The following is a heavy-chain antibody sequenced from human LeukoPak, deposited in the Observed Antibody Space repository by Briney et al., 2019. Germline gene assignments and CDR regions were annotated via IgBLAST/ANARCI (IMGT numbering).Heavy chain of an antibody. Sequence: SETLSLTCAVSGGSISSGVYSWSWIRQPAGKGLEWIGRIYTSGSTNYNPSLKSRVTISVDTSKNQFSLKLSSVTAADTAVYYCVRDSRKYQTNWFDPWGQGTLVTVSS. CDR3: VRDSRKYQTNWFDP. CDR1: GGSISSGVYS. D-gene: IGHD2-2*01. J-gene: IGHJ5*02. V-gene: IGHV4-61*02. CDR2: IYTSGST.